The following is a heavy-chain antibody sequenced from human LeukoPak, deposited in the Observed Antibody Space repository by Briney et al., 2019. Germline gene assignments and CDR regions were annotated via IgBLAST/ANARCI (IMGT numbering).Heavy chain of an antibody. CDR3: ARDLGSGWYWYFDL. CDR1: GYTFTGYY. J-gene: IGHJ2*01. D-gene: IGHD6-19*01. Sequence: ASVKVSCKASGYTFTGYYMHWVQQAPGQGLEWMGWINPNSGGTNYAQKFQGRVTMTRDTSISTAYMELSRLRSDDTAVYYCARDLGSGWYWYFDLWGRGTLVTVSS. V-gene: IGHV1-2*02. CDR2: INPNSGGT.